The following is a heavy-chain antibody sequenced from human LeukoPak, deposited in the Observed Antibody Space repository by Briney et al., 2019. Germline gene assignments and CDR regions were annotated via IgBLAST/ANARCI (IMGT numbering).Heavy chain of an antibody. J-gene: IGHJ4*02. CDR1: EFTFSSYS. CDR3: ARDVGSSSGDY. D-gene: IGHD6-6*01. CDR2: ISSSSSYI. Sequence: GGSLRLSCAAYEFTFSSYSMNWVRQAPGKGLEWVSSISSSSSYIYYADSVKGRFTISRDNAKNSLYLQMNSLRAEDTAVYYCARDVGSSSGDYWGQGTLVTVSS. V-gene: IGHV3-21*01.